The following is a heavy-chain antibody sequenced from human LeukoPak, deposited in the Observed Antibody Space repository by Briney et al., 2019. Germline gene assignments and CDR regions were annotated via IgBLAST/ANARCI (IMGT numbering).Heavy chain of an antibody. CDR1: GGSISSSSYY. D-gene: IGHD6-19*01. J-gene: IGHJ4*02. Sequence: SETLSLTCTVSGGSISSSSYYWGWIRQPPGKGLEGIGSIYYSGSTYYNPSLKIRVTISVDTSKNQFSLKLSSVTAADTAVYYCARDIPSGWYGSSDYWGQGTLVTVSS. CDR3: ARDIPSGWYGSSDY. V-gene: IGHV4-39*07. CDR2: IYYSGST.